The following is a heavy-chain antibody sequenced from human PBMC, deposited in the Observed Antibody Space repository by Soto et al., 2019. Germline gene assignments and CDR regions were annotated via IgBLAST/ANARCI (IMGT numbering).Heavy chain of an antibody. D-gene: IGHD3-16*01. CDR1: GASMNNYY. CDR2: MYYSGGS. J-gene: IGHJ4*02. CDR3: GRSGHSFGGVM. Sequence: PSETLSLTCTVSGASMNNYYGSWVRQPPGKGLEWIGYMYYSGGSNSNPSLKGRVTISVDTSKNQISLKLTSVTAADTAVYYWGRSGHSFGGVMWGQGTLVTVSS. V-gene: IGHV4-59*01.